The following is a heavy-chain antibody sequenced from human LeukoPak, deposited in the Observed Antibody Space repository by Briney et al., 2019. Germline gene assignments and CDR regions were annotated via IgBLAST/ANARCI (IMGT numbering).Heavy chain of an antibody. CDR3: ARGGYHHGFDI. D-gene: IGHD2-15*01. CDR1: GFTFNSYW. V-gene: IGHV3-74*01. CDR2: INSDGSDT. Sequence: PGGSLRLSCAASGFTFNSYWFHWVRQAPGKGLVWVSRINSDGSDTIYADSVKGRFTISRDNAKSTVHLQMNSLKAEDTAVYYCARGGYHHGFDIWGQGTMVTVSS. J-gene: IGHJ3*02.